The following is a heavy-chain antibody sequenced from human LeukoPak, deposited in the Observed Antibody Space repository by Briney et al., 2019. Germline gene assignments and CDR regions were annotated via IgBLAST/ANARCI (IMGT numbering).Heavy chain of an antibody. CDR1: GFTFSSYW. V-gene: IGHV3-7*05. J-gene: IGHJ4*02. CDR2: IKEEGSEK. D-gene: IGHD3-16*01. Sequence: GGSLRLSCAASGFTFSSYWMSWVRQAPGKGLEWVANIKEEGSEKNYVDSVKGRFTISRDNAKNSLYLQMNILRAEDTAVYYCARGGGRHVEYWGQGNLVTVSS. CDR3: ARGGGRHVEY.